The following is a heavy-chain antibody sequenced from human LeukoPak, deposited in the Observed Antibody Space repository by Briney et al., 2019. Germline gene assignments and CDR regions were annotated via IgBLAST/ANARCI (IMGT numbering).Heavy chain of an antibody. J-gene: IGHJ4*02. CDR3: TAGVDY. V-gene: IGHV3-15*01. CDR1: GFTFSNAW. Sequence: GGSLRLSCAASGFTFSNAWMSWVRQAPGKGLEWVGSIKSKTDGGTTDYAAPVKGRFTISRDDSKNTLYLQMNSLKTEDTAVYYCTAGVDYWGQGTLVTVSS. CDR2: IKSKTDGGTT.